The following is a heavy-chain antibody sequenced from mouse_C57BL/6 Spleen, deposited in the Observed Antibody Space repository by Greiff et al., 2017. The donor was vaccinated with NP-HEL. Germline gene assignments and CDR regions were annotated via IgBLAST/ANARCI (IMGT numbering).Heavy chain of an antibody. V-gene: IGHV1-15*01. Sequence: QVQLQQSGAELVRPGASVTLSCKASGYTFTDYEMHWVKQTPVHGLEWIGAIDPETGGTAYNQKFKGKAILTADKSPSTAYMELRSLTSEDSAVYYCTQTARFLAWFAYWGQGTLVTVSA. CDR3: TQTARFLAWFAY. CDR2: IDPETGGT. J-gene: IGHJ3*01. CDR1: GYTFTDYE. D-gene: IGHD3-3*01.